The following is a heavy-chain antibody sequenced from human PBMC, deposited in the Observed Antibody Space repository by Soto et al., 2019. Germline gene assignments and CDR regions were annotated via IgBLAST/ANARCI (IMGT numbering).Heavy chain of an antibody. CDR2: ISYDGSNK. D-gene: IGHD3-22*01. J-gene: IGHJ4*02. V-gene: IGHV3-30-3*01. CDR3: ARDPPYYYDSSGSSSFDY. Sequence: GGSLRLSCAASGFTFSSYAMHWVRQAPGKGLEWVAVISYDGSNKYYADSVKGRFTISRDNSKNTLYLQMNSLRAEDTAVYYCARDPPYYYDSSGSSSFDYWGQGTLVTVSS. CDR1: GFTFSSYA.